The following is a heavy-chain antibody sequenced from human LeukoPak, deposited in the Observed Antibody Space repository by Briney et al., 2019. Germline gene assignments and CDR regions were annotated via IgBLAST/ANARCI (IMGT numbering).Heavy chain of an antibody. J-gene: IGHJ4*02. CDR3: ARRISVSGSIDY. V-gene: IGHV3-7*01. D-gene: IGHD1-26*01. Sequence: PGGSLRLSCAASGFSFSSYWMTWVRQAPGKGLEWVANIKQDGTEKYSVDSVKGRFTISRDNAKNSLYLQMNSLRAEDTAVYYCARRISVSGSIDYWGQGTLVTVSS. CDR2: IKQDGTEK. CDR1: GFSFSSYW.